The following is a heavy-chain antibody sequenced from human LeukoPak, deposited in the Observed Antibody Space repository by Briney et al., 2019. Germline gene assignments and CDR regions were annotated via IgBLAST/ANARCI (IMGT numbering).Heavy chain of an antibody. CDR2: ISAYNGNT. V-gene: IGHV1-18*01. CDR3: ARLVCSSTSCYQPFCDY. D-gene: IGHD2-2*01. J-gene: IGHJ4*02. CDR1: GYTFTSYG. Sequence: GASVKVSCKASGYTFTSYGISWVRQAPGQGLEWMGWISAYNGNTNYAQKLQGRVTMTTDTSTSTAYMELRSLRSDDTAVYYCARLVCSSTSCYQPFCDYWGQGTLVTVSS.